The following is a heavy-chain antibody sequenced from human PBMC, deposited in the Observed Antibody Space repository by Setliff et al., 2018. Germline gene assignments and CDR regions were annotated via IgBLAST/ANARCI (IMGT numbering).Heavy chain of an antibody. D-gene: IGHD3-9*01. CDR2: ISASGRTT. CDR1: RFTFSNYA. Sequence: GGSLRLSCAASRFTFSNYAMSWVRQAPGKGLEWVSAISASGRTTYSADSVKGRFTISRDNSKNTLYLQMNSLRAEDTAVYYCAGDKRGILTGSPDYWGQGTLVTVSS. CDR3: AGDKRGILTGSPDY. J-gene: IGHJ4*02. V-gene: IGHV3-23*01.